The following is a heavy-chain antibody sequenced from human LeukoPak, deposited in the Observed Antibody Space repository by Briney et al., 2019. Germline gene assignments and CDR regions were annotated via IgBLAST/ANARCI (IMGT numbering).Heavy chain of an antibody. J-gene: IGHJ4*02. Sequence: PSETLSLTCAVYGGSFSGYYWSWIRQPPGKGLEWIGEINRSGSTNYNPSLKSRVTISVDTSKNQFSLKLSSVTAADTAVYYCARARGSGPFDYWGQGTLVTVSS. CDR3: ARARGSGPFDY. CDR2: INRSGST. CDR1: GGSFSGYY. V-gene: IGHV4-34*01. D-gene: IGHD5-12*01.